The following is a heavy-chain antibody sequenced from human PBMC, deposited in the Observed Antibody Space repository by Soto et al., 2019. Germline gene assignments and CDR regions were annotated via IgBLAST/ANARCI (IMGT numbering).Heavy chain of an antibody. Sequence: GGSLRLSCVASGFTFSNAWMNWVRQAPGKGLGWVGRIKSKTDGGTTDYAAPVKGRFTISRDDSKNTLYLQMNSLKTEDTAVYYCTTGSIAAAGTNYYYYYGMDVWGQGTTVTVSS. J-gene: IGHJ6*02. CDR3: TTGSIAAAGTNYYYYYGMDV. D-gene: IGHD6-13*01. V-gene: IGHV3-15*07. CDR2: IKSKTDGGTT. CDR1: GFTFSNAW.